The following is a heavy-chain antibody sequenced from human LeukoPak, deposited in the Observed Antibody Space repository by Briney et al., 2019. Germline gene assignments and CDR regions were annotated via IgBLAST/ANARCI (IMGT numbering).Heavy chain of an antibody. CDR3: AREDVDTGSDC. J-gene: IGHJ4*02. CDR2: TYTSGST. V-gene: IGHV4-61*02. Sequence: SETLSLTCTVSGGSISSGTYHWSWIRQPAGKGLEWIGRTYTSGSTDYNPSLKSRVTISKDTSQNHFSLKLSSVTAADTAVYYCAREDVDTGSDCWGQGTLVTVST. CDR1: GGSISSGTYH. D-gene: IGHD5-18*01.